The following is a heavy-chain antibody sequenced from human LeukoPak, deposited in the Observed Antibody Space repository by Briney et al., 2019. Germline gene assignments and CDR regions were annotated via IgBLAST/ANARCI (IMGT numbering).Heavy chain of an antibody. D-gene: IGHD3-9*01. V-gene: IGHV1-24*01. Sequence: ASVKVSCKVSGYTLTELSMHWVGQAPGKGLEWMGGFDPEDGETIYAQKFQGRVTMTEDTSTDTAYMELSSLRSEDTAVYYCARMNAGDAITISAKAIDYWGQGTLVTVSS. J-gene: IGHJ4*02. CDR1: GYTLTELS. CDR2: FDPEDGET. CDR3: ARMNAGDAITISAKAIDY.